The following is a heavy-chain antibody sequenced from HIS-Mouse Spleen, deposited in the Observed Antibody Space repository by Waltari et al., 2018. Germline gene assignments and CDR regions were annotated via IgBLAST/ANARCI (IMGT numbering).Heavy chain of an antibody. J-gene: IGHJ4*02. CDR2: IAYDGSNK. Sequence: QVQLVASGGGVVQPGRSLRLSCAAPGFTFGSYAMAGVRQAPGKGLEWVAVIAYDGSNKYYADSVKGRFTISRDNSKNTLYLQMNSLRAEDTAVYYCAKASSGWLDYWGQGTLVTVSS. CDR1: GFTFGSYA. V-gene: IGHV3-30*18. CDR3: AKASSGWLDY. D-gene: IGHD6-19*01.